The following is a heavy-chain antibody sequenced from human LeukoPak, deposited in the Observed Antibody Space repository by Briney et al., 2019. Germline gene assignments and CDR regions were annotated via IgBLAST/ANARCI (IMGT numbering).Heavy chain of an antibody. D-gene: IGHD6-13*01. CDR2: INPNSGGT. V-gene: IGHV1-2*06. J-gene: IGHJ4*02. CDR1: GYTLTELS. CDR3: AMIAAAGHDY. Sequence: GASVKVSCKVSGYTLTELSMHWVRQAPGQGLEWMGRINPNSGGTNYAQKFQGRVTMTRDTSISTAYMELSRLRSDDTAVYYCAMIAAAGHDYWGQGTLVTVSS.